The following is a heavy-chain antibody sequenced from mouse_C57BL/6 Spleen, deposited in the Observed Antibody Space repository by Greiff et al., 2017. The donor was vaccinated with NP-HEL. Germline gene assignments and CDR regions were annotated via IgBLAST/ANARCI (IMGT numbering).Heavy chain of an antibody. D-gene: IGHD2-4*01. CDR3: ALYYDYDEGPWFAY. Sequence: QVQLQQSGAELVKPGASVKISCKASGYAFSSYWMNWVKQRPGKGLEWIGQIYPGDGDTNYNGKFKGKATLTADKSSSTAYMQLSSLTSEDSAVYFCALYYDYDEGPWFAYWGQGTLVTVSA. CDR1: GYAFSSYW. J-gene: IGHJ3*01. V-gene: IGHV1-80*01. CDR2: IYPGDGDT.